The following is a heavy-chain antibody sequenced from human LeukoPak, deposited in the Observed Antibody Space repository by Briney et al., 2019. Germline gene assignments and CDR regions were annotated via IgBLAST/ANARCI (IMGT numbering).Heavy chain of an antibody. CDR2: IWYDGSNK. V-gene: IGHV3-33*01. Sequence: GGSLGLSCAASGFTFSSYGMHWVRQAPGKGLEWVAVIWYDGSNKYYADSVKGRFTISRDNSKNTLYLQMNSLRAEDTAVYYCARDLTLSSSWTENWFDPWGQGTLVTVSS. J-gene: IGHJ5*02. D-gene: IGHD6-13*01. CDR3: ARDLTLSSSWTENWFDP. CDR1: GFTFSSYG.